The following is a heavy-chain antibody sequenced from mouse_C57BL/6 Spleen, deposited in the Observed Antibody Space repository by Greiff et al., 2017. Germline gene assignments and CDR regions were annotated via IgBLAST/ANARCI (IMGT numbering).Heavy chain of an antibody. CDR3: AREDDYDGGAWFAY. J-gene: IGHJ3*01. CDR1: GYAFSSYW. V-gene: IGHV1-80*01. D-gene: IGHD2-4*01. Sequence: QVQLKQSGAELVKPGASVKISCKASGYAFSSYWMNWVKQRPGKGLEWIGQIYPGDGDTNYNGKFKGKATLTAAKSSSTAYMQLSSLTSEDSAVYFCAREDDYDGGAWFAYWGQGTLVTVSA. CDR2: IYPGDGDT.